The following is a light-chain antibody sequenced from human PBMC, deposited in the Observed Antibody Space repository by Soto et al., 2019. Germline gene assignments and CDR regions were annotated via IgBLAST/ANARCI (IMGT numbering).Light chain of an antibody. Sequence: QSVLTQPLSASGSPGQSVTISCTGSSSDVGEYKYVSWYQQHPGKAPKLVIYEVSKRPPGVPNRFSGSKSGNTASLTVSGLQSKDEAEYYCSSYAGNNIYVIGTGTKATVL. CDR2: EVS. CDR1: SSDVGEYKY. V-gene: IGLV2-8*01. CDR3: SSYAGNNIYV. J-gene: IGLJ1*01.